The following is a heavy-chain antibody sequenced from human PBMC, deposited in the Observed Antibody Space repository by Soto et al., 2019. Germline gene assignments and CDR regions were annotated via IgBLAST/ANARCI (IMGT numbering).Heavy chain of an antibody. CDR1: GFTFSNYG. CDR3: ARDRVGYRDNAFYYYYGMDV. Sequence: GVSLRVSCSAAGFTFSNYGMRWIRQAQGKGLEWVAVISSSGSNKYYADSVRGRFTISRDNSKNTLYLQMNSLRAEDTAVYYCARDRVGYRDNAFYYYYGMDVWGQGTTVTVSS. CDR2: ISSSGSNK. D-gene: IGHD3-16*01. V-gene: IGHV3-30*03. J-gene: IGHJ6*02.